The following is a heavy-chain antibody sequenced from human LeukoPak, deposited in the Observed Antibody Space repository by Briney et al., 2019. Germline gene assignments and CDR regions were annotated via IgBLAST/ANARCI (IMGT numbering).Heavy chain of an antibody. D-gene: IGHD2-2*01. CDR2: IWYDGSSK. Sequence: GRSLRLSCAATGFTFSSYGMHWVRQVPGKGLEWVAVIWYDGSSKYYADSVKGRFTISRDNSKNTVDLQVNSLRAEDTAVYYCARSYVVVPGSTSNWLDPWGQGTLVTVSS. J-gene: IGHJ5*02. CDR1: GFTFSSYG. CDR3: ARSYVVVPGSTSNWLDP. V-gene: IGHV3-33*01.